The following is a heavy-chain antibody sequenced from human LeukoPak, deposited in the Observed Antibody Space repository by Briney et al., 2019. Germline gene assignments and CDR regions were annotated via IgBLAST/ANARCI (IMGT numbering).Heavy chain of an antibody. CDR2: ITGSGALT. Sequence: GGSLRLSCAASGFTLSNYAMTWVRQAPGKGVEWVSSITGSGALTYYADSVKGRFTISRDNSKNTLYLQMNSLRAEDTAVYYCARDGTRYYYYYMDVWGKGTTVTVSS. CDR1: GFTLSNYA. D-gene: IGHD6-13*01. V-gene: IGHV3-23*01. CDR3: ARDGTRYYYYYMDV. J-gene: IGHJ6*03.